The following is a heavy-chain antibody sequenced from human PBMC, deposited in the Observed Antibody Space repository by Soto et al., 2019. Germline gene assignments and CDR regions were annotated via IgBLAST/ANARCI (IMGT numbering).Heavy chain of an antibody. CDR3: ARGHDY. CDR2: ISSGGSYI. CDR1: GFTFTDFK. J-gene: IGHJ4*02. V-gene: IGHV3-21*01. Sequence: PGGSLRLSCAASGFTFTDFKMIWVRQAPGKGLEWVSFISSGGSYIYYADSVKGRFTISRDNSKNSLYLQMNSLRAEDTAVYYSARGHDYWGQGTLVTVSS.